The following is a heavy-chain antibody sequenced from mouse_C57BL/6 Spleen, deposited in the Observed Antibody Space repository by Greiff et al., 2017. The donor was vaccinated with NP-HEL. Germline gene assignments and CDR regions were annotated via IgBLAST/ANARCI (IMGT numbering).Heavy chain of an antibody. J-gene: IGHJ4*01. CDR1: GFTFSDYG. CDR3: ARTIYYGSSPYAMDY. Sequence: DVMLVESGGGLVKPGGSLKLSCAASGFTFSDYGMHWVRQAPEKGLEWVAYISSGSSTIYYADTVKGRFTISRDNAKNTLFLQMTSLRSEDTAMYYCARTIYYGSSPYAMDYWGQGTSVTVSS. D-gene: IGHD1-1*01. CDR2: ISSGSSTI. V-gene: IGHV5-17*01.